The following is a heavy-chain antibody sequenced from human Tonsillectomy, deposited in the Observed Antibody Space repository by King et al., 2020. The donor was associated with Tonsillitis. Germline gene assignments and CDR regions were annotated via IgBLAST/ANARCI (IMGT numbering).Heavy chain of an antibody. V-gene: IGHV4-59*08. D-gene: IGHD5-24*01. CDR1: GGSISRNY. Sequence: VQLQESGPGLVKPSETLSLTCTVSGGSISRNYWSWIRQLPGKGLEWIGYIYYSGSTNYNPSLKSRVTISVDTSKNQFSLKLSSVTAADTAVYYCAQLEYYYYYMDVWGKGTTVTVSS. CDR2: IYYSGST. CDR3: AQLEYYYYYMDV. J-gene: IGHJ6*03.